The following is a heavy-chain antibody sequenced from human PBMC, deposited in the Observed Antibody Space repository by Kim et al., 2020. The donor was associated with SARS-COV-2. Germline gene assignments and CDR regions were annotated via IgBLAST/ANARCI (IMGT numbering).Heavy chain of an antibody. CDR1: VGSFSGYH. J-gene: IGHJ6*02. V-gene: IGHV4-34*01. Sequence: SETLSLRCAVYVGSFSGYHWNWIRQPPGRGLEWIGEIDHTGAINYNPSLRGRAVISVDRSKNQISLQLSSVTAADTALYFCARGWAGVVPSPFLGLGPHFDYYALDVWGQGTTVTVSS. CDR3: ARGWAGVVPSPFLGLGPHFDYYALDV. D-gene: IGHD2-2*01. CDR2: IDHTGAI.